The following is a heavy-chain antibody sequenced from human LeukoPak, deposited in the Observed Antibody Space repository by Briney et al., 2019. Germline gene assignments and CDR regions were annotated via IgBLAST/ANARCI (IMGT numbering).Heavy chain of an antibody. V-gene: IGHV4-59*01. CDR3: ARGVYGDHLFDS. CDR2: IYYSGST. Sequence: PSETLSLTCTVSGGSISSYYWSWIRQPPGKGLEWIGYIYYSGSTDYNPSLKSRVTISVDTSKNQFSLKLSSVTAADTAVYYCARGVYGDHLFDSWGQGTLVTVSS. D-gene: IGHD4-17*01. CDR1: GGSISSYY. J-gene: IGHJ4*02.